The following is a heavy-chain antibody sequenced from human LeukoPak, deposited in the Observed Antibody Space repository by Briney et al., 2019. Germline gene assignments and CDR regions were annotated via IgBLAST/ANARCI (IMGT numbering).Heavy chain of an antibody. CDR3: ARVGIQYPGYSSSWYGHYYYYMDV. Sequence: GASVKVSCKASGGTFSSYAISWVRQAPGQGLEWMGGIIPIFGTANYAQKFQGRVTITTDESTSTAYMELSSLRSEDTAVYYCARVGIQYPGYSSSWYGHYYYYMDVWGKGTTVTVSS. V-gene: IGHV1-69*05. CDR1: GGTFSSYA. D-gene: IGHD6-13*01. CDR2: IIPIFGTA. J-gene: IGHJ6*03.